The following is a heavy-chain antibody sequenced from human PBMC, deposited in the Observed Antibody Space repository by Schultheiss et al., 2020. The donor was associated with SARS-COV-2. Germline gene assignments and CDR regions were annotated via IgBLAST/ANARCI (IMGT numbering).Heavy chain of an antibody. CDR3: ARADVDTEEVGY. CDR1: GFTFSSYS. D-gene: IGHD5-18*01. Sequence: GGSLRLSCAASGFTFSSYSMNWVRQAPGKGLEWVSSISSSSSYIYYADSVKGRFTISRDNAKNSLYLQMNSLRAEDTAVYYCARADVDTEEVGYWGQGTLVTVSS. CDR2: ISSSSSYI. V-gene: IGHV3-21*01. J-gene: IGHJ4*02.